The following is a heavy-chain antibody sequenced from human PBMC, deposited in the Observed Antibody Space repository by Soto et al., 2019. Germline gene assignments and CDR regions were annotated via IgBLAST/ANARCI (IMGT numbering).Heavy chain of an antibody. CDR2: IWYDGTNK. Sequence: QVQLVESGGGVVQPGRSLRLSCAASGFTFNSYGMHWVRQAPGKGLEWVAVIWYDGTNKYYADSVKGRFTISRDNSNNTLYLQMNSLRAEDTAVYYCASRRGGGEPSFDYWGQGTLVTVSS. CDR3: ASRRGGGEPSFDY. CDR1: GFTFNSYG. J-gene: IGHJ4*02. D-gene: IGHD3-10*01. V-gene: IGHV3-33*01.